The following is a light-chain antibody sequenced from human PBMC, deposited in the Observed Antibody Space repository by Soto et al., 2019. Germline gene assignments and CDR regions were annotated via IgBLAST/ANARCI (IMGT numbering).Light chain of an antibody. CDR3: QQYYTTPLT. J-gene: IGKJ3*01. CDR1: QSVLYSSNNKNY. Sequence: DIVMTQSPDSLAVSLGEGAAISCKSSQSVLYSSNNKNYLAWYQQKPGQPPKLLIYWASTRESGVPDRFSGSGSGTDFTLSISRLQAEDVAIYYCQQYYTTPLTFGPGTKVDIK. V-gene: IGKV4-1*01. CDR2: WAS.